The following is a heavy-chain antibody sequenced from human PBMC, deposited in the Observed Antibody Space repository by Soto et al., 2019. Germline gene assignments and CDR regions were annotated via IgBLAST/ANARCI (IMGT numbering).Heavy chain of an antibody. CDR1: GYTFTSYG. D-gene: IGHD6-6*01. Sequence: ASVKVSCKASGYTFTSYGISWVRQAPGQGLEWMGWISAYNGNTNYAQKLQGRVTITTDASMSPAFVELSSLRSEDTAVYYCARDKNSLAASRHQDKYWFEPWGQGTLVTVSS. CDR3: ARDKNSLAASRHQDKYWFEP. CDR2: ISAYNGNT. J-gene: IGHJ5*01. V-gene: IGHV1-18*01.